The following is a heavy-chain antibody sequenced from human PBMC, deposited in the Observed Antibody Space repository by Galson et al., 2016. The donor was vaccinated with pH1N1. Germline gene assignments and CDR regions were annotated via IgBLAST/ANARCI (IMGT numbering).Heavy chain of an antibody. V-gene: IGHV3-23*01. CDR1: GFGFSSYA. Sequence: SLRLSCAASGFGFSSYAMSWVRQAPGKGLEWVSSVSGSGGYTYDADSVKGRLTISRDNSSSTLYLQMNSLRVEDTALYYCAKANFGGYDLDAFDIWGQGTMVTVSS. J-gene: IGHJ3*02. CDR2: VSGSGGYT. CDR3: AKANFGGYDLDAFDI. D-gene: IGHD5-12*01.